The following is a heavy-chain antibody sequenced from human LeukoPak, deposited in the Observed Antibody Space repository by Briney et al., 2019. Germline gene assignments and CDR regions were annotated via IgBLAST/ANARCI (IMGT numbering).Heavy chain of an antibody. J-gene: IGHJ5*02. CDR2: IYYSGDT. V-gene: IGHV4-30-4*01. CDR1: GGSISSDDYY. Sequence: SETLSLTCTVSGGSISSDDYYWSWIRQPPGKGLEWIGYIYYSGDTYSNPSLKSRITISMDTSKKQFSLRLSSVTAADTAVYYCARFSRIRRWFDPWGLGTLVTVSS. D-gene: IGHD1-14*01. CDR3: ARFSRIRRWFDP.